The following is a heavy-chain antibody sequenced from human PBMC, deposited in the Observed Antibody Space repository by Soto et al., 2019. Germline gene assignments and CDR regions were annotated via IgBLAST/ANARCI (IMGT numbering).Heavy chain of an antibody. V-gene: IGHV4-34*01. Sequence: SETLSLTCAVYGGSFSGYYWSWIRQPPGKGLEWIGEINYSGSTNYNPSLKSRVTISVDTSKNQFSLKLSSVTAADTAVYYCARDRGSRGDFDRWFDPWGQGTLVTVSS. CDR1: GGSFSGYY. D-gene: IGHD2-21*01. CDR3: ARDRGSRGDFDRWFDP. CDR2: INYSGST. J-gene: IGHJ5*02.